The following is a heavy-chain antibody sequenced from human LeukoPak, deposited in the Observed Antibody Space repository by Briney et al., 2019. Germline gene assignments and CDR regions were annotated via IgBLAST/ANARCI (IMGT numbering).Heavy chain of an antibody. CDR2: IYTSGST. J-gene: IGHJ4*02. D-gene: IGHD5-18*01. CDR3: ARAVYSYGFRSVYFDY. V-gene: IGHV4-4*07. Sequence: SQTLSLACTVAGGSISSYYWSWIRQPAGKGLEWIGRIYTSGSTNYNPSLKSRVTMSIDTSENQCSLKLSSVTAADTAVYYCARAVYSYGFRSVYFDYWGQGTLVTVSS. CDR1: GGSISSYY.